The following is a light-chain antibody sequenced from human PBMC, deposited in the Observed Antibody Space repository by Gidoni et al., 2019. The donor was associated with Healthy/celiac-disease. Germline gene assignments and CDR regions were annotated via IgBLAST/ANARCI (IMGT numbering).Light chain of an antibody. J-gene: IGKJ3*01. V-gene: IGKV1-39*01. Sequence: DIQMTQSPSSLSASVGDRVTIPCRASQSISSYLNWYQQKPGKAPKLLIYAASSLQSGVPSRFSGRGSGTDFTLTISSLQPEDFATYYCQQIYSTPFTFGPGTKVDIK. CDR3: QQIYSTPFT. CDR1: QSISSY. CDR2: AAS.